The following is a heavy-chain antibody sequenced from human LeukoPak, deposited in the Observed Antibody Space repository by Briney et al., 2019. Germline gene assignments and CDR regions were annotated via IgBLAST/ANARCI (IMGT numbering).Heavy chain of an antibody. J-gene: IGHJ4*02. CDR1: GFTFSSYS. V-gene: IGHV3-21*01. D-gene: IGHD3-22*01. CDR3: ARAGSTSISMIVLVTGFDY. CDR2: ISSSSTYT. Sequence: GGSLRLSCAASGFTFSSYSMNWVRQAPGKRLEWVSSISSSSTYTYYADSVKGRFTISRDNAKNSLSLQMNSLRAEDTAVYYCARAGSTSISMIVLVTGFDYWGQGTLVTVSS.